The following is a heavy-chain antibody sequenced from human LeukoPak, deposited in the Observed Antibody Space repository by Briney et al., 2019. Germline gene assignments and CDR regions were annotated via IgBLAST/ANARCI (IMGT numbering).Heavy chain of an antibody. CDR3: AREYMDWEKYYYYYYMDV. V-gene: IGHV1-2*02. D-gene: IGHD3/OR15-3a*01. CDR1: GYTFTGYH. CDR2: INPNSGGT. Sequence: ASVEVSCKASGYTFTGYHMHWVRQAPGQGLEWMGWINPNSGGTNYAQKFQGRVTMTRDTSISTAYMELSRLRSDGTAVYYCAREYMDWEKYYYYYYMDVWGKGTTVTVSS. J-gene: IGHJ6*03.